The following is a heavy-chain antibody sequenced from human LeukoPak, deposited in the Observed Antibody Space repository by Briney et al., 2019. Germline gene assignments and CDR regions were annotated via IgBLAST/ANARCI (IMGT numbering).Heavy chain of an antibody. V-gene: IGHV3-53*01. CDR2: IYSGGST. J-gene: IGHJ4*02. CDR1: GFTVSSNY. CDR3: ARVRVDVWGSYRQHFDY. Sequence: GGSLRLSCAASGFTVSSNYMSWVRQAPRKGLEWVSVIYSGGSTYYAESVKGRFSISRDNSKTTPYLQMNSLRAEDTAVYYCARVRVDVWGSYRQHFDYWGQGTLVTVSS. D-gene: IGHD3-16*02.